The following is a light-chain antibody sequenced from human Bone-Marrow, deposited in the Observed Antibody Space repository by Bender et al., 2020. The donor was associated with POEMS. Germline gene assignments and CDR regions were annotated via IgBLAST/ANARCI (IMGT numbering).Light chain of an antibody. J-gene: IGLJ1*01. Sequence: QSALTQPASVSGSPGQSITISCTGTSSDVGSYNYVSWYQQHPGKAPNLIIYDVSNRPSGISNRFSGSKSGNTASLTISGLQAEDEADYYCSSYTSSSTYVFGTGTKVTVL. CDR3: SSYTSSSTYV. V-gene: IGLV2-14*01. CDR2: DVS. CDR1: SSDVGSYNY.